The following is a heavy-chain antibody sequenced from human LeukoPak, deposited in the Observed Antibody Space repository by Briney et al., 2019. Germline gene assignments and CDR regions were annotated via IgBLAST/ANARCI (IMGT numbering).Heavy chain of an antibody. J-gene: IGHJ4*02. Sequence: PGGSLRLSCVVSGYALRNDWMVWVRQAPGKGLEWVATGKEDETEKDYVDSVRGRFTIFTDNAKNSLYLQMNSLRPEDTAVYYCAKNNGWSQLGDWGQGTLVTVSS. CDR1: GYALRNDW. CDR2: GKEDETEK. V-gene: IGHV3-7*01. D-gene: IGHD5-24*01. CDR3: AKNNGWSQLGD.